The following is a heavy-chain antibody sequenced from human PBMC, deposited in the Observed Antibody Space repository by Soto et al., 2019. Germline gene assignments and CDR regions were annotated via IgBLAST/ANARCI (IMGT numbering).Heavy chain of an antibody. D-gene: IGHD2-2*01. J-gene: IGHJ4*02. CDR2: IWNDGSKI. Sequence: QEQLVESGGGVVQPGRSLRLSCAASGFTLSGYGMHWVRQAPGKGLEWMAIIWNDGSKIYYADSVKGRFTVSRDNSKNTLYLQINTLRAEDTAVYHCARHFCSSTSWPKGGHDFWGQGTLVTVSS. CDR1: GFTLSGYG. CDR3: ARHFCSSTSWPKGGHDF. V-gene: IGHV3-33*01.